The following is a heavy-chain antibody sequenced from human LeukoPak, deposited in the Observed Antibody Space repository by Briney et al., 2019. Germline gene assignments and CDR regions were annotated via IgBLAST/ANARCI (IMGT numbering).Heavy chain of an antibody. CDR2: ISGSGGST. V-gene: IGHV3-23*01. J-gene: IGHJ4*02. Sequence: GGSLRLSCAVSGLTFSNFKMNWVRQAPGKGLEWVSAISGSGGSTYYADSVKGRFTISRDNSKNTLYLQMNSLRAEDTAVYYCAKVGDFWSGYYIRGFDYWGQGTLVTVSS. CDR1: GLTFSNFK. CDR3: AKVGDFWSGYYIRGFDY. D-gene: IGHD3-3*01.